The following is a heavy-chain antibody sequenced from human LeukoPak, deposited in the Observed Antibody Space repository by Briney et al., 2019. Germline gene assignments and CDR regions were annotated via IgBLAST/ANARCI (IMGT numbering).Heavy chain of an antibody. CDR3: ASLGGAYGGKLDY. J-gene: IGHJ4*02. CDR1: GVTFSDYY. Sequence: PGGSLRLSCGAPGVTFSDYYMSWIRQAPGKGLEWISYISNSGGSIYYADSVKGRFTVSRDNAKKSLYLQMNSLRAEDTAVYYCASLGGAYGGKLDYWGQGTLVTVSS. V-gene: IGHV3-11*04. CDR2: ISNSGGSI. D-gene: IGHD4-23*01.